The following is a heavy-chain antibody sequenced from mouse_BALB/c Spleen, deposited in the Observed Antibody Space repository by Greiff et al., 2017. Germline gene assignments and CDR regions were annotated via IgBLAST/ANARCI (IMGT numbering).Heavy chain of an antibody. J-gene: IGHJ4*01. V-gene: IGHV3-2*02. CDR3: ARLSSAMDY. CDR2: ISYSGST. CDR1: GYSITSDYA. Sequence: DVHLVESGPGLVKPSQSLSLTCTVTGYSITSDYAWNWIRQFPGNKLEWMGYISYSGSTSYNPSLKSRISITRDTSKNQFFLHLNSVTTEDTATYYSARLSSAMDYWGQGTSVTVSS.